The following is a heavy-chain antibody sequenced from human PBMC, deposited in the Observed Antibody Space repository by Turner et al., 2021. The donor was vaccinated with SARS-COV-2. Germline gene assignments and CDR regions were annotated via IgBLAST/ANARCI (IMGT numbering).Heavy chain of an antibody. D-gene: IGHD2-8*02. V-gene: IGHV1-69*01. Sequence: QVQLVQSGEEVKETGSTVKVSCNASGGTFSSYGISWVRQAPRQGIEWLGGVVPMMRSTKYAQRFQGRVTITADESTSTVHMELSNLRSEDTAVYFCARAGRVDGFYGGLHYWGRGTLVTVSS. CDR1: GGTFSSYG. CDR3: ARAGRVDGFYGGLHY. J-gene: IGHJ4*02. CDR2: VVPMMRST.